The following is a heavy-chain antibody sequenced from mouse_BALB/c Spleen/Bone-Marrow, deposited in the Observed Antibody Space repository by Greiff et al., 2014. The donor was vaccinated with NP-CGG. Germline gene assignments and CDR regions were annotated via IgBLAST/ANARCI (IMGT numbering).Heavy chain of an antibody. CDR2: IWGDGRT. CDR1: GLSLIGYG. V-gene: IGHV2-6-7*01. D-gene: IGHD1-3*01. Sequence: VMLVESGPGLVAPSQSLSITCTVSGLSLIGYGVNWVRQPPGKGLEWLGMIWGDGRTDYNSALKSRLIISKDNSKSQVFLKMNSLQTDDTARYYCARHRDNYFYFACWGQGTTLTVSS. CDR3: ARHRDNYFYFAC. J-gene: IGHJ2*01.